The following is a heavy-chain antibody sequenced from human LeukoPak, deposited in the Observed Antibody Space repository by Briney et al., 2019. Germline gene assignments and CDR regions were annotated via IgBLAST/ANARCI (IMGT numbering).Heavy chain of an antibody. CDR3: ARRSLREAYNRFDP. D-gene: IGHD3-10*01. J-gene: IGHJ5*02. CDR2: MSHSGRA. Sequence: PSETLSLTCTVSGGSVTTSSYYWGWIRQPPGKGLEWIGSMSHSGRAFYNPSLKSRVSISVDTSKNQFSLRVTSVTAAETALYCCARRSLREAYNRFDPWGQGTLVTVSS. CDR1: GGSVTTSSYY. V-gene: IGHV4-39*01.